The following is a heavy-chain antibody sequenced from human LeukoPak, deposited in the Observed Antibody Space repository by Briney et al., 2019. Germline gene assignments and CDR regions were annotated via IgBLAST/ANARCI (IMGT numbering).Heavy chain of an antibody. CDR1: GGSISSYY. CDR2: IYTSGST. Sequence: SETLSLTCTVSGGSISSYYWSWIRQPPGKGLEWIGYIYTSGSTNYNPSLKSRVTISVDTSKNQFSLKLSSVTAADTAVYYRARQEDAFDIWGQGTMVTVSS. V-gene: IGHV4-4*09. J-gene: IGHJ3*02. CDR3: ARQEDAFDI.